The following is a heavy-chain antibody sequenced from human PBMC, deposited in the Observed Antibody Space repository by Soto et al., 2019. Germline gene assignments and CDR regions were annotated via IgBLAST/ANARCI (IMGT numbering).Heavy chain of an antibody. CDR2: INHSGST. V-gene: IGHV4-34*01. D-gene: IGHD7-27*01. CDR3: VRVGTYYYAMDV. CDR1: GGSFSGDY. Sequence: PSETLSLTCAVYGGSFSGDYWSWVRQPPGKGLEWIGEINHSGSTNYNPSLKSRVTISVETSKNQFSLRLSSVTAADRAVYYCVRVGTYYYAMDVWGQGTTVTVSS. J-gene: IGHJ6*02.